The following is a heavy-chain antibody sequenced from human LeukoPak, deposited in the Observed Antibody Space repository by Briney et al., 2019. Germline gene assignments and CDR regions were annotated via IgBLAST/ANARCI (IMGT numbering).Heavy chain of an antibody. CDR3: GRDDRRPYGGKDNYYYGMDV. CDR2: VSYDGSKE. D-gene: IGHD4-23*01. Sequence: PGRSLRLSCVASGYTFSDYAMHWVRQAPGMGLGWVGTVSYDGSKEDYADSVKGRFTISRDNSKNTLSLQMDSLRAEDTAVYYCGRDDRRPYGGKDNYYYGMDVWGQGATVTVSS. V-gene: IGHV3-30*03. J-gene: IGHJ6*02. CDR1: GYTFSDYA.